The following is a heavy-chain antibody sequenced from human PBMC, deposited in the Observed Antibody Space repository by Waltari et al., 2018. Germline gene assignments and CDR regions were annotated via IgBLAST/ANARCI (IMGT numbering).Heavy chain of an antibody. J-gene: IGHJ5*02. Sequence: EVQLVASGGGLVQPGGSLRLSCGASGFTFSNYWMDWVRQAPGKGLEWVANIKQDGSESHYVDSVKGRFTISRDNAQNLLYLQINSLRDEDTAVYYCSVSLNHWGQGTLVTVSS. CDR2: IKQDGSES. CDR1: GFTFSNYW. V-gene: IGHV3-7*01. CDR3: SVSLNH.